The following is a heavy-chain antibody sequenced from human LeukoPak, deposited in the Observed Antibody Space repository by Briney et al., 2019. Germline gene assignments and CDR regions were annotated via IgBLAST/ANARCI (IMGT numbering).Heavy chain of an antibody. Sequence: GGSLRLSCAASGFTLSSYALHWVRQAPGKGLEWVAVIPYDGTSKYYADSVKGRFTISRDNSKNTLYLQMNSLRPEDTAVYYCASLAGSSGWFLAPNDYWGQGTLATVSS. CDR2: IPYDGTSK. V-gene: IGHV3-30-3*01. CDR1: GFTLSSYA. J-gene: IGHJ4*02. CDR3: ASLAGSSGWFLAPNDY. D-gene: IGHD6-19*01.